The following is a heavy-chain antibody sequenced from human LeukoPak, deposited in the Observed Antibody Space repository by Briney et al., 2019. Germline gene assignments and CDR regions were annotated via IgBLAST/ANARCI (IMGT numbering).Heavy chain of an antibody. CDR2: IYYSGST. V-gene: IGHV4-39*07. Sequence: SETLSLTCTVSGGSISSSSYYWGWIRQPPGKGLEWIGSIYYSGSTYYNPSLKNRVTISVDASKNQFSLKLSSVTAADTAVYYCARVLRYCSSTSCYRYPTYFDYWGQGTLVTVSS. CDR3: ARVLRYCSSTSCYRYPTYFDY. D-gene: IGHD2-2*01. CDR1: GGSISSSSYY. J-gene: IGHJ4*02.